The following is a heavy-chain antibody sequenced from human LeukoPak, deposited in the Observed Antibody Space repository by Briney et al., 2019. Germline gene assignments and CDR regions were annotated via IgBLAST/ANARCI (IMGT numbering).Heavy chain of an antibody. D-gene: IGHD3/OR15-3a*01. V-gene: IGHV3-23*01. CDR2: ISGSGGST. J-gene: IGHJ4*02. Sequence: GESLKISCAASGFTFSSYAMSWVRQAPGKGLEWVSAISGSGGSTYYADSVKGRFTISRDNSKNTLYLQMNSLRAEDTAVYYCAKLPLHGLVVHYFDYWGQGTLVTVSS. CDR1: GFTFSSYA. CDR3: AKLPLHGLVVHYFDY.